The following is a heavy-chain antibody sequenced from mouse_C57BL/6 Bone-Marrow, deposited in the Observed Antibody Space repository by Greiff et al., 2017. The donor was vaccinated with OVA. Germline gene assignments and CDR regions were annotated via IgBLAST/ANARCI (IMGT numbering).Heavy chain of an antibody. V-gene: IGHV1-55*01. D-gene: IGHD2-4*01. Sequence: QVQLQQPGPELVKPGASVKLSCKASGYTFTSYGITWVKQRPGQGLEWIGDIYPGGGSTNYHAKFKSKATLTVDTSSSTAYMQLSSLTSEDSAVYYCARGDYDVLPGYWYFDVWGTGTTVTVSS. J-gene: IGHJ1*03. CDR1: GYTFTSYG. CDR3: ARGDYDVLPGYWYFDV. CDR2: IYPGGGST.